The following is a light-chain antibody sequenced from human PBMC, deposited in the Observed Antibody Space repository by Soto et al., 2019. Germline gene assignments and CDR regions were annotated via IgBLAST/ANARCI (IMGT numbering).Light chain of an antibody. CDR1: SSNVGSYKL. CDR2: EVN. V-gene: IGLV2-23*02. Sequence: QSVLTQPASVSGSPGQSITISCTGTSSNVGSYKLVSWYQQHPGKAPKLMIFEVNKRHSGVSNRFSVSKSGNTASLTISGLKVEDEAEYYCCSSGGSPTYVFVTGTKLTVL. CDR3: CSSGGSPTYV. J-gene: IGLJ1*01.